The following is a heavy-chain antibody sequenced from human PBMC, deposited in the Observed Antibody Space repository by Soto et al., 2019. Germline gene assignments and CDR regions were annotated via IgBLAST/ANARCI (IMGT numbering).Heavy chain of an antibody. CDR1: GFAFSSYG. CDR2: ISYDGSNK. D-gene: IGHD1-1*01. V-gene: IGHV3-30*18. J-gene: IGHJ6*02. CDR3: AKGGRGTYYYYYGMDV. Sequence: TGGSLRLSCAASGFAFSSYGMHWVRQAPGKGLEWVAVISYDGSNKYYADSVKGRFTISRDNSKNTLYLQMNSLRAEDTAVYYCAKGGRGTYYYYYGMDVWGQGTTVTVSS.